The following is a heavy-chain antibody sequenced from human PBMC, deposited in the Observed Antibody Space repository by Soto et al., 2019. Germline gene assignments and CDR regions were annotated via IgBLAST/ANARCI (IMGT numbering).Heavy chain of an antibody. V-gene: IGHV3-33*01. J-gene: IGHJ4*02. CDR1: GFTFSSYG. Sequence: QVQLVESGGGVVQPGRSMRLSCAASGFTFSSYGMHWVRQARGKGLEWVAVIWYDGSNKYYADSVKGRFTISRDNSKNTLYLQMNSLRAEDTAVYYCAAGPVAVYYWGQGTLVTVYS. CDR2: IWYDGSNK. CDR3: AAGPVAVYY. D-gene: IGHD6-19*01.